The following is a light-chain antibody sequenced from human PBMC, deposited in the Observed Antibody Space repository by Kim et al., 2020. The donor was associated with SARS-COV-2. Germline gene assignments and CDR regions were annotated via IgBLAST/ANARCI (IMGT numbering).Light chain of an antibody. Sequence: GRSVTSSCTGTSGDVGTYNCGSWYQHRPGKAPKLMIYEVSRRPSGVPDRLSGSKSGNTASLTVSGLQAEDEADYYCSSYAGNNNLVFGGGTQLTVL. J-gene: IGLJ3*02. CDR2: EVS. CDR1: SGDVGTYNC. V-gene: IGLV2-8*01. CDR3: SSYAGNNNLV.